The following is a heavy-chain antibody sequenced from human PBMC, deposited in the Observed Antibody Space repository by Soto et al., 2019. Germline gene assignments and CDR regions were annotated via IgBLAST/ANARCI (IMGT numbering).Heavy chain of an antibody. CDR1: GGTFSCYT. V-gene: IGHV1-69*08. J-gene: IGHJ3*02. Sequence: QVQLVQSGAEVKKPGSSVKVSCKASGGTFSCYTISWVRQAPGQGLEWMGRIIPILGTANYAQKFQGRVTNAADKSTSTAYMELSSLRSEDTAVYYCARGTIVVVPAAVNDAFDIWGQGTMVTVSS. D-gene: IGHD2-2*01. CDR2: IIPILGTA. CDR3: ARGTIVVVPAAVNDAFDI.